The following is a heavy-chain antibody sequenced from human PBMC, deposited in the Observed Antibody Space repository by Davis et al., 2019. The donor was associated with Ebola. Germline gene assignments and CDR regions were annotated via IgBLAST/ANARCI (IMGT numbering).Heavy chain of an antibody. CDR1: GDSTSSGDYF. CDR3: ARARVGISYWFDP. V-gene: IGHV4-30-4*01. Sequence: MPSETLSLTCTVSGDSTSSGDYFWSWIRQPPGKGLEWIWYIYYSGSTYYNPSLKSRVTISVDTSKNQFSLKLSSVTAADTAVYYCARARVGISYWFDPWGQGTLVTVSS. J-gene: IGHJ5*02. D-gene: IGHD2-21*01. CDR2: IYYSGST.